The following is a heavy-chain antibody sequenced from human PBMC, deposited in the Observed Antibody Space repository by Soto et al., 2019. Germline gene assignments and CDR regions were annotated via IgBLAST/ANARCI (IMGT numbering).Heavy chain of an antibody. CDR1: GYTCTNNY. CDR2: INPNGDST. V-gene: IGHV1-46*01. D-gene: IGHD3-3*01. J-gene: IGHJ4*02. Sequence: QVQLVQSGAEVMKPGASVKISCKTSGYTCTNNYINWERKAPGQGLEWVGLINPNGDSTTYAETFQGRVTMTTVTSSSTVYMDLSSLRSVAAAVCYCARVSGLVMLDDFSSGYDDYWGQGTLVTVSS. CDR3: ARVSGLVMLDDFSSGYDDY.